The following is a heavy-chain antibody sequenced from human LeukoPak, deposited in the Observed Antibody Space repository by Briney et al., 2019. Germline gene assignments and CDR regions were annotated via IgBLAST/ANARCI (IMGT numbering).Heavy chain of an antibody. CDR3: ARDRRELVYYYYYYMDV. CDR1: GGSISSSSYY. Sequence: SEPLSLTCTVSGGSISSSSYYWGWIRQPPGQGLEWIGSIYYSGSTYYNPSLKSRVTISVDTSKNQFSLKLSSVTAADTAVYYCARDRRELVYYYYYYMDVWGKGTTVTISS. CDR2: IYYSGST. J-gene: IGHJ6*03. D-gene: IGHD1-26*01. V-gene: IGHV4-39*07.